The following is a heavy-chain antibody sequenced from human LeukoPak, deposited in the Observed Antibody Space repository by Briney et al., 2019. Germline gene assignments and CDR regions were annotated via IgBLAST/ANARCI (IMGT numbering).Heavy chain of an antibody. CDR1: GFTFSSYS. V-gene: IGHV3-21*01. Sequence: GGSLRLSCAASGFTFSSYSMNWVRQAPGKGLEWVSSISSSSSYIYYADSVKGRFTISGDNAKNSLYLQMNSLRAEDTAVYYCARGDYGDMLLDAFDIWGQGTMVTVSS. D-gene: IGHD4-17*01. CDR2: ISSSSSYI. CDR3: ARGDYGDMLLDAFDI. J-gene: IGHJ3*02.